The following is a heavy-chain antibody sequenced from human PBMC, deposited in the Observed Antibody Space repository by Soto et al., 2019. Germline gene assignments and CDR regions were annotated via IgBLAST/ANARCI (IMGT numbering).Heavy chain of an antibody. CDR2: IHNSGIP. Sequence: PSETLSLTCTASGGSISSHDYYWSWMRQHPARGLEWIGYIHNSGIPYYSPSLRSRVTISVDTSQNQVSLELRSVTTADTAVYYCAGKPNALYYFDFWGQGTLVT. CDR3: AGKPNALYYFDF. J-gene: IGHJ4*02. D-gene: IGHD2-8*01. V-gene: IGHV4-31*03. CDR1: GGSISSHDYY.